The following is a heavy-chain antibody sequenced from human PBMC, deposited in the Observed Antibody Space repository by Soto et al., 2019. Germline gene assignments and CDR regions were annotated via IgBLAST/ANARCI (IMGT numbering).Heavy chain of an antibody. CDR3: AASIFYYGMDV. Sequence: PWESLKLSCNGSVYTFTSYWVGWVRQMPGKGPEWMGIIYPGDSDTKYNPSFQGQVTISADKSITTTYLQWSSLKASDTAIYYCAASIFYYGMDVWGQGTTVTV. J-gene: IGHJ6*02. V-gene: IGHV5-51*01. CDR1: VYTFTSYW. CDR2: IYPGDSDT.